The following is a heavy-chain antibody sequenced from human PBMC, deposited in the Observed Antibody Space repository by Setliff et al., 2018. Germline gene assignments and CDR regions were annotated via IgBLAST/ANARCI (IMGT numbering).Heavy chain of an antibody. V-gene: IGHV4-39*01. Sequence: PSETLSLTCTVSGASINSGSNYWGWIRQPPGKGLEWIGRIHYRGTTYSNASLASRLTLSVDTAKNRFSLNLTSVTAADTAVYYCATSGFCSAGSCYSFDDWGQGALVTGSS. D-gene: IGHD6-19*01. CDR1: GASINSGSNY. CDR3: ATSGFCSAGSCYSFDD. J-gene: IGHJ4*02. CDR2: IHYRGTT.